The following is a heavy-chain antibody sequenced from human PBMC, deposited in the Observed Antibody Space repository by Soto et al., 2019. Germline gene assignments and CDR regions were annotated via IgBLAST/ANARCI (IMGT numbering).Heavy chain of an antibody. Sequence: QLQLQESGPGLVKPSETLSLTCTVSGGSISSSNSYWGWIRQPPGKGLAWIGSIYYSGSTYYNPSLKSRVSISVDTSKNQFSLKLSSVTAADTAVYYCARRGFMGATTIDYWGQGTLVTVSS. CDR3: ARRGFMGATTIDY. V-gene: IGHV4-39*01. D-gene: IGHD1-26*01. CDR2: IYYSGST. J-gene: IGHJ4*02. CDR1: GGSISSSNSY.